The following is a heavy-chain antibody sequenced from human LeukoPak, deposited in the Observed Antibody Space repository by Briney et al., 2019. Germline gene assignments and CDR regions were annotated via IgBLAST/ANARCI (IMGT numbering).Heavy chain of an antibody. J-gene: IGHJ4*02. CDR1: GFTFSSYG. D-gene: IGHD6-13*01. CDR2: IWYDGSNK. Sequence: GGSLRLSCAASGFTFSSYGMHWVRQAPGKGLEWVAVIWYDGSNKYYADSVKGRFTISRDNSKNTLYLQMNSLRAEDTAVYYCARDLKKHWYSSSWFRGHFDYWGQGTLVTVSS. V-gene: IGHV3-33*01. CDR3: ARDLKKHWYSSSWFRGHFDY.